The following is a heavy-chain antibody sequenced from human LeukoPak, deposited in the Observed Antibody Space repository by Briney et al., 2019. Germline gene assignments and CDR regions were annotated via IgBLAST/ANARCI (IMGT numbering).Heavy chain of an antibody. D-gene: IGHD3-16*02. J-gene: IGHJ5*02. CDR2: ITIKSDDGTT. V-gene: IGHV3-15*01. CDR3: VTDEVESIRCYRFDP. CDR1: GFIFSDPR. Sequence: GGSLRLFCAASGFIFSDPRMSWVPQARGKGLEWGGRITIKSDDGTTDYAAAVKGRFTISRDDSKNMLYLQMNSVTTEETAVYYCVTDEVESIRCYRFDPWGQGTLVTVSS.